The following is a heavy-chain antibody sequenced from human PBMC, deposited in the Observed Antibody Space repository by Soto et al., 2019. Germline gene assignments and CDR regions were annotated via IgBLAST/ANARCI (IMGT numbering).Heavy chain of an antibody. V-gene: IGHV3-74*01. Sequence: PGGSLRLSCAVSGFTFSSYWMNWVRQAPGEGLVWVSRINPDGSTTNYADSVKGRFTISRDNAKNTLYLQMNSLRAEDTAVYYCARVATGSYNWFDPWGQGTQVTVSS. CDR3: ARVATGSYNWFDP. CDR1: GFTFSSYW. CDR2: INPDGSTT. D-gene: IGHD1-26*01. J-gene: IGHJ5*02.